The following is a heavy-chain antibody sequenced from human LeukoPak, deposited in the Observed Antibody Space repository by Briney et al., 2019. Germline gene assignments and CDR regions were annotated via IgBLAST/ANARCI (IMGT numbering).Heavy chain of an antibody. D-gene: IGHD3-10*01. CDR3: ARLSDRDPQHWFDP. V-gene: IGHV4-39*01. Sequence: SETLSLTCTVSGGSIRSSYYYWGWIRQPPGKGLEWIGSIYDSGSTYYNPSLKSRVTISVDTSKNQFSLKLGSVTAADTSVYYCARLSDRDPQHWFDPWGQGILVTVSS. CDR2: IYDSGST. CDR1: GGSIRSSYYY. J-gene: IGHJ5*02.